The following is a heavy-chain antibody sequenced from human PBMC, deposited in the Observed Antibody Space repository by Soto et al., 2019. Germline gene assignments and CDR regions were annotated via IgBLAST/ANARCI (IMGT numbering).Heavy chain of an antibody. Sequence: PGGSLRLSCEASGFTFSGYGMHWVRQAPGKGLEWVAVISYYGTNEYYEDSVKGRFTISRDNSKNTLYLQMNSLRIEDSAVYYCSGAESPDTAYFSLYWGQGNPVAV. V-gene: IGHV3-30*03. CDR1: GFTFSGYG. CDR2: ISYYGTNE. J-gene: IGHJ4*02. CDR3: SGAESPDTAYFSLY. D-gene: IGHD1-26*01.